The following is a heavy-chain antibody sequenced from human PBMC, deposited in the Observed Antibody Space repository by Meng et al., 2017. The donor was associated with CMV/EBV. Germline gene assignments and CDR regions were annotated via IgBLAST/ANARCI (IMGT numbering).Heavy chain of an antibody. V-gene: IGHV3-11*01. CDR3: AREIVRSYYDFWSGYYSVPTGAFDI. Sequence: GESLKISCAASGFTFSDYYMSWIRQAPGKGLEWVSYISSSGSTIYYADSVKGRFTISRDNAKNSLYPQMNSLRAEDTAVYYCAREIVRSYYDFWSGYYSVPTGAFDIWGQGTMVTVSS. D-gene: IGHD3-3*01. J-gene: IGHJ3*02. CDR1: GFTFSDYY. CDR2: ISSSGSTI.